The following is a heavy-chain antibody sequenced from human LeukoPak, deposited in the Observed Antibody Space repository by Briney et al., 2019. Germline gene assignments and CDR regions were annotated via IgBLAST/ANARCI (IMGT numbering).Heavy chain of an antibody. J-gene: IGHJ5*02. CDR1: GYTFTSYA. CDR2: INTNTGNP. Sequence: ASVKVSCKASGYTFTSYAMNWVRQAPGQGLEWMGWINTNTGNPTYAQGFTGRFVFSLDTSVSTAYLQISSLKAEDTAVYYCARDTVRLRRGYSYDYYSPYGWFDPWGQGTLVTVSS. V-gene: IGHV7-4-1*02. CDR3: ARDTVRLRRGYSYDYYSPYGWFDP. D-gene: IGHD5-18*01.